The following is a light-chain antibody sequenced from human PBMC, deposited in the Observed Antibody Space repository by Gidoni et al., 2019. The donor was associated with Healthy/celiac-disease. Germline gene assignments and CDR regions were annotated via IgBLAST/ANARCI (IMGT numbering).Light chain of an antibody. Sequence: DIQMPQSPSSLSASEGDRVTITCRASQSISSYLNWYQQKPGKAPKLLIYAASSLQSGVPSRFSGSGSGTDFTLTISSLQPEDFATYYCQQSYSTLRTFXXXTKVEIK. CDR1: QSISSY. CDR2: AAS. CDR3: QQSYSTLRT. J-gene: IGKJ1*01. V-gene: IGKV1-39*01.